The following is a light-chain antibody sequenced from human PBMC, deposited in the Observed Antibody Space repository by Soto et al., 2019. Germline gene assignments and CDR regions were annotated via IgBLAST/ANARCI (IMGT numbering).Light chain of an antibody. CDR3: QQLNSYLIT. CDR2: DVS. J-gene: IGKJ5*01. Sequence: IQMATWPATIGAYMRERVTITCRASQSITTWLAWYQQRPGKAPKLLIYDVSSLQSGVPSRFSGSESGTEFTLTITSLQPEDFATYYCQQLNSYLITIGQGTRLEIK. V-gene: IGKV1-5*01. CDR1: QSITTW.